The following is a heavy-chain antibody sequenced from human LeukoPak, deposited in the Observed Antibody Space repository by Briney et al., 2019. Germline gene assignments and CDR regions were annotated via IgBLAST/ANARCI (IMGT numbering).Heavy chain of an antibody. CDR3: AREGGDNSGWYPIDY. J-gene: IGHJ4*02. Sequence: GGSLRLSCAASGFTFSSYSMNWVRQAPGKGLEWVSSISSSSSYIYYADSVKGRFTISRDNAKNLLYLQMNSLRAEDTAVYYCAREGGDNSGWYPIDYWGQGTLVTVSS. CDR2: ISSSSSYI. CDR1: GFTFSSYS. D-gene: IGHD6-19*01. V-gene: IGHV3-21*01.